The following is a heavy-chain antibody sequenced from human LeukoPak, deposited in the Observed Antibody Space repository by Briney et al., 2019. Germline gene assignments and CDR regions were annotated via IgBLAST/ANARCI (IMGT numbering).Heavy chain of an antibody. V-gene: IGHV1-46*01. CDR1: GYTFTSYY. Sequence: ASVKVSCKASGYTFTSYYMHWVRQAPGQGLEWMGIINPSGGSTSYAQKFQGRVTMTRDTSTSTVYMELSSLRSEDTVVYYCARDIVVVPAAMILDYWGQGTLATVSS. CDR2: INPSGGST. CDR3: ARDIVVVPAAMILDY. J-gene: IGHJ4*02. D-gene: IGHD2-2*01.